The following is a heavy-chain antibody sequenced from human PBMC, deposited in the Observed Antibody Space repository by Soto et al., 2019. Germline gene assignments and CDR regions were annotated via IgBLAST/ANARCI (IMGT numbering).Heavy chain of an antibody. CDR1: GYPFTTYN. V-gene: IGHV1-18*01. Sequence: GASVKVSCKASGYPFTTYNVSWVRQAPGQGLEWMGWMNANTGNSDTAQKLKGRVIMTTDTSTSTAYLDLRSLRSDDTAVYYCARNIAVAGDAVFNFPFDVWGQGTMVTVSS. D-gene: IGHD6-19*01. CDR3: ARNIAVAGDAVFNFPFDV. J-gene: IGHJ3*01. CDR2: MNANTGNS.